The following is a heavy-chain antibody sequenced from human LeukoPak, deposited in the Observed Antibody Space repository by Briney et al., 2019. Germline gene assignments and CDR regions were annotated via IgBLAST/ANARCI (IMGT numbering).Heavy chain of an antibody. Sequence: GGSLRLSCAASGFTFSRFSMNWVRQAPGKGLEWVANIKQDGSDKYYVDSVKGRFTISRDNAKNSLYLQMNSLRAEDTAVYYCARDHHHRLWDDYYYMDVWGKGTTVTISS. D-gene: IGHD3-16*02. J-gene: IGHJ6*03. CDR2: IKQDGSDK. CDR1: GFTFSRFS. CDR3: ARDHHHRLWDDYYYMDV. V-gene: IGHV3-7*01.